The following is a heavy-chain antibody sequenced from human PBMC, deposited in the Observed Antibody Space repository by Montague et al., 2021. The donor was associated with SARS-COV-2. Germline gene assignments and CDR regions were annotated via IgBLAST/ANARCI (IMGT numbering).Heavy chain of an antibody. D-gene: IGHD5-12*01. J-gene: IGHJ4*02. CDR2: IDPSDSYT. CDR3: ARRGRPYSGYTTGYFDY. CDR1: GYIFISHW. V-gene: IGHV5-10-1*01. Sequence: QSGAEVKKPGESLRISCKVSGYIFISHWITWVRQMPGKGLECMGRIDPSDSYTNYSPSFQGHVSISVDKSISTAYPQWSSLKASDTAMYYCARRGRPYSGYTTGYFDYWGQGTLVTVSS.